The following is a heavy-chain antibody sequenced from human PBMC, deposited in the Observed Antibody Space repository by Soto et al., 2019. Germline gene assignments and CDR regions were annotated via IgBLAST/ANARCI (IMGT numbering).Heavy chain of an antibody. D-gene: IGHD3-10*01. V-gene: IGHV3-7*01. CDR1: GFTFSGYW. J-gene: IGHJ6*02. CDR3: ATYYGSGSYFPDHYYYGMDV. Sequence: GGSLRLSCAASGFTFSGYWMSWVRQVPGKGLEWVANIKQDGSEKYYVDSVKGRFTISRNNAKNSVYLQMNSLRAEDTAVYYCATYYGSGSYFPDHYYYGMDVWRQGTTVTVSS. CDR2: IKQDGSEK.